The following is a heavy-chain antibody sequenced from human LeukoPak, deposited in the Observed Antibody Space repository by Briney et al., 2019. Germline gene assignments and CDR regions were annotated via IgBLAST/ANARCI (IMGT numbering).Heavy chain of an antibody. CDR3: AKGGSGSSDY. J-gene: IGHJ4*02. V-gene: IGHV3-30-3*01. Sequence: GGSLRLSCAASGFTFSSYAMHWVRQAPGKGLEWVAVISYDGSNKYYADSVKGRFTISRDNSKNTLYLQMNSLRAEDTAVYYCAKGGSGSSDYWGQGTLVTVSS. D-gene: IGHD3-10*01. CDR2: ISYDGSNK. CDR1: GFTFSSYA.